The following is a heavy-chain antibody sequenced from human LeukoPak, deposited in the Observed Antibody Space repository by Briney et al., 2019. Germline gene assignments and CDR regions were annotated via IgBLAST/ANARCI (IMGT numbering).Heavy chain of an antibody. D-gene: IGHD2-15*01. J-gene: IGHJ4*02. CDR2: ISSSSSYI. Sequence: PGGSLRLSCAASGXTFSTYSMNWVRQAPGKGLEWVSSISSSSSYIFYADSVKGRFTISRDNAKNSLYLEMNSLRAEDTAVYYCAREPRSRTLDYWGQGTLVTVSS. CDR3: AREPRSRTLDY. CDR1: GXTFSTYS. V-gene: IGHV3-21*01.